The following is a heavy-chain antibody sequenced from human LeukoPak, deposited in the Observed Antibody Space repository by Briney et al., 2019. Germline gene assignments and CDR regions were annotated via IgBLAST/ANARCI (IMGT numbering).Heavy chain of an antibody. Sequence: GGSLRLSCAASGFTFSSYSMNWVRQAPGKGLEWVSSISSSSSYIYYADSVKGRFTISRDNAKNSLYLQMNSLRAEDTAVYYCARDSVYQLLPADFDYWGQGNLVTVSS. D-gene: IGHD2-2*01. CDR3: ARDSVYQLLPADFDY. V-gene: IGHV3-21*01. J-gene: IGHJ4*02. CDR1: GFTFSSYS. CDR2: ISSSSSYI.